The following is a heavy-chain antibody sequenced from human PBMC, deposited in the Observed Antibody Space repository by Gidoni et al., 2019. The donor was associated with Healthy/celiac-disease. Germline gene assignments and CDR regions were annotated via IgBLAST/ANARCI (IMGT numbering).Heavy chain of an antibody. V-gene: IGHV1-2*02. D-gene: IGHD5-18*01. J-gene: IGHJ5*02. CDR2: INPNSGGT. CDR3: ARLGLFSYGSRGGTNWFDP. CDR1: GYTFTGYY. Sequence: QVQLVQSGAEVKKPGASVKVSCKASGYTFTGYYMHWVRQAPGQGLEWMGWINPNSGGTNYAQKFQGRVTMTRDTSISTAYMELSRLRSDDTAVYYCARLGLFSYGSRGGTNWFDPWGQGTLVTVSS.